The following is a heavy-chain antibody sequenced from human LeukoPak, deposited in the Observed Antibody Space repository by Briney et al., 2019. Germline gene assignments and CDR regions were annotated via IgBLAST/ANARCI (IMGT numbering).Heavy chain of an antibody. V-gene: IGHV1-18*01. J-gene: IGHJ5*02. CDR1: GYTFTSYG. CDR2: ISAYNGNT. CDR3: ARDGHKVGATKNWFDP. D-gene: IGHD1-26*01. Sequence: ASVKVSCKASGYTFTSYGISWVRQAPGQGLEWMGWISAYNGNTNYAQKLQGRVTMTTDTSTSTAYMELRSLRSDDTAVYYCARDGHKVGATKNWFDPWGQGTLVTVSS.